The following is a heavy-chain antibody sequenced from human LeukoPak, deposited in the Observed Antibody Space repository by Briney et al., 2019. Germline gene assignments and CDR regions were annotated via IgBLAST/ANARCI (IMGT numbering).Heavy chain of an antibody. V-gene: IGHV4-61*02. D-gene: IGHD3-22*01. CDR1: GGSISSGSYD. CDR3: ARGGDYYDSSGYYSYYYYYMDV. J-gene: IGHJ6*03. CDR2: RYTSGST. Sequence: SQTLSLTCTVSGGSISSGSYDWSWIRQPAGKGLDWIGRRYTSGSTNYNPSLKSRLSISVDTSKNQFSLKLSSVTAADTAVYYCARGGDYYDSSGYYSYYYYYMDVWGKGTTVTVSS.